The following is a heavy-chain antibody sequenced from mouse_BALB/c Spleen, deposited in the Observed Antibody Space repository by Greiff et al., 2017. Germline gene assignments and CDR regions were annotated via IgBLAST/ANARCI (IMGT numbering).Heavy chain of an antibody. J-gene: IGHJ2*01. CDR3: AREGDSSGYLYYFDY. CDR2: INPGSGGT. Sequence: QVQLQQSGAELVRPGTSVKVSCKASGYAFTNYLIEWVKQRPGQGLEWIGVINPGSGGTNYNEKFKGKATLTADKSSSTAYMQLSSLTSDDSAVYFCAREGDSSGYLYYFDYWGQGTTLTVSS. CDR1: GYAFTNYL. V-gene: IGHV1-54*01. D-gene: IGHD3-2*01.